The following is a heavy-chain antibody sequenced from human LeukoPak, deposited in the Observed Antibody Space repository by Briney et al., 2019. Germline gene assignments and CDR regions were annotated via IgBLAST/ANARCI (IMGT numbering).Heavy chain of an antibody. Sequence: PSETLSLTCTVSGGSISGFYWNWIRQPPGKGLEWIVYVYYSGNTNYNPSLKSRVTISLDTSKNQFSLKLRSVTAADTAVYYCARDTRDAFDIWGQGTMVTVSS. V-gene: IGHV4-59*01. J-gene: IGHJ3*02. CDR3: ARDTRDAFDI. CDR2: VYYSGNT. CDR1: GGSISGFY.